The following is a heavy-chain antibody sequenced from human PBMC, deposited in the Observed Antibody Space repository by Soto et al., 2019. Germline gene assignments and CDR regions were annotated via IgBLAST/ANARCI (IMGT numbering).Heavy chain of an antibody. CDR1: GYTFTTHG. D-gene: IGHD2-15*01. V-gene: IGHV1-18*01. CDR3: ARDLAYCRSGTCYREWFDP. J-gene: IGHJ5*02. Sequence: QVQLVQSGAEVKKPGASVKVSCKASGYTFTTHGISWVRQVPGQGLEWMGWVRGDNGHTNYAQSLQVRVTMTTDTSTNTAYMERRSLRSDDTAVYSCARDLAYCRSGTCYREWFDPWGQGTLVTVSS. CDR2: VRGDNGHT.